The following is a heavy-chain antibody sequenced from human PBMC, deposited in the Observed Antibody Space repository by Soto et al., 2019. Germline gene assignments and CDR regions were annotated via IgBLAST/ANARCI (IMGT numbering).Heavy chain of an antibody. D-gene: IGHD3-16*01. CDR2: INHSGST. V-gene: IGHV4-34*01. CDR3: ARSPTHFNYVWGNSTY. Sequence: QVQLQQWGAGLLKPSETLSLTCAVYGGSFSGYYWSWIRQPPGKGLEWIGEINHSGSTNYNPSLKSRVTISVDTSKNQFSLKLSSVTAADTAVYYCARSPTHFNYVWGNSTYWGRGTLVTVSS. J-gene: IGHJ4*02. CDR1: GGSFSGYY.